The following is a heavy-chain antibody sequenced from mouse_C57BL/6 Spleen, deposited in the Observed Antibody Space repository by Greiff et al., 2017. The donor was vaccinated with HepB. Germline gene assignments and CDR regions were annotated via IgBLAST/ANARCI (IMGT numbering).Heavy chain of an antibody. V-gene: IGHV1-72*01. J-gene: IGHJ3*01. CDR1: GYTFTSYW. Sequence: QVQLQQSGAELVKPWASVKLSCTASGYTFTSYWMHWVKQRPGRGLEWIGRIDPNGGGTKYNEKLKSKATRTVDKPSSTVYMMISSLTSEDAAVYCCAREWVYPRAFAYWGQGTLVTVSA. CDR2: IDPNGGGT. D-gene: IGHD1-1*01. CDR3: AREWVYPRAFAY.